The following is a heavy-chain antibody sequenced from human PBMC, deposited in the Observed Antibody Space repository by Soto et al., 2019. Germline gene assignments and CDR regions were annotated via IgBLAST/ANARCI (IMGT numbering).Heavy chain of an antibody. Sequence: EVQLVESGGGRVEPGGSLRLSCVASGFTLSTHAMVWVRQAPGKGLEWVSSISSSGSYVYYEDSVEGRFTISRDDARNSVYIQMNSLRVEDTAVYFCARDGNYHEFWGQGTLVTVSS. CDR2: ISSSGSYV. V-gene: IGHV3-21*01. CDR3: ARDGNYHEF. J-gene: IGHJ4*02. D-gene: IGHD1-1*01. CDR1: GFTLSTHA.